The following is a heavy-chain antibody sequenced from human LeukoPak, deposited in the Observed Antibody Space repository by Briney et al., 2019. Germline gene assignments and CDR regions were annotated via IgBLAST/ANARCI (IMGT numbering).Heavy chain of an antibody. CDR3: ARIHYGDLPYDY. V-gene: IGHV4-39*01. CDR1: GGSISSSSYS. D-gene: IGHD4-17*01. J-gene: IGHJ4*02. CDR2: IYYSGST. Sequence: SETLLLTCTVSGGSISSSSYSWGWIRQPPGKGLEWIGSIYYSGSTYYNPSLESRVTISVDTSKNQFSLKLSSVTAADTAVYYCARIHYGDLPYDYWGQGTLVTVSS.